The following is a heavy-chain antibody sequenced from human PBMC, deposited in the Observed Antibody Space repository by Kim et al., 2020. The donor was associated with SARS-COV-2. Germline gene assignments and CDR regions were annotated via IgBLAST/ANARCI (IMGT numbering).Heavy chain of an antibody. CDR2: ISWNSGSI. CDR1: GFTFDDYA. V-gene: IGHV3-9*01. J-gene: IGHJ4*02. CDR3: AKDTGLYYSSFDY. D-gene: IGHD6-19*01. Sequence: LSLTCAASGFTFDDYAMHWVRQAPGKGLEWVSGISWNSGSIGYADSVKGRFTISRDNAKNSLYLQMNSLRAEDTALYYCAKDTGLYYSSFDYWGQGTLVTVSS.